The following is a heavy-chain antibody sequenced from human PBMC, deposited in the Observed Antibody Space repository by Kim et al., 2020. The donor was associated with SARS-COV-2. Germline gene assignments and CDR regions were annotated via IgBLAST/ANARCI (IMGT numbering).Heavy chain of an antibody. J-gene: IGHJ3*02. V-gene: IGHV3-11*01. Sequence: YADYVHARFTISRDNAKNSLYLQMKSLRADATAVYYCARDGLRPANAFDIWGQGAKVIVSS. CDR3: ARDGLRPANAFDI.